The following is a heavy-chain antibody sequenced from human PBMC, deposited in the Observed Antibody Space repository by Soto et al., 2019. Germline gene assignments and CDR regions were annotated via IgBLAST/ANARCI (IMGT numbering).Heavy chain of an antibody. J-gene: IGHJ3*02. V-gene: IGHV3-23*01. CDR3: AKHYYCSGSPLHAFDI. D-gene: IGHD3-10*01. CDR2: ISGSGGST. CDR1: GFTFSSYA. Sequence: PGGSLRLSCAASGFTFSSYAMSWVRQAPGKGLEWVSAISGSGGSTYYADSVKGRFTISRDNSKNTLYLQMNSLRAEDTAVYYCAKHYYCSGSPLHAFDIWGQGTMVTVSS.